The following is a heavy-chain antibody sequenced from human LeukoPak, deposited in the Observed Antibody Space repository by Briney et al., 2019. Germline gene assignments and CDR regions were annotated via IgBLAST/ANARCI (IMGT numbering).Heavy chain of an antibody. CDR2: IYTACNT. D-gene: IGHD6-19*01. CDR1: GFTVSSNY. V-gene: IGHV3-53*04. Sequence: GGSLVLSGVASGFTVSSNYRGGVRRAPGKGLGGGSFIYTACNTYYADSVKCRFTISRHHSQNTLYLHMNSLRVEDTAVYFCARGGTPGYSSGRIDYWGQGTLVTVSS. J-gene: IGHJ4*02. CDR3: ARGGTPGYSSGRIDY.